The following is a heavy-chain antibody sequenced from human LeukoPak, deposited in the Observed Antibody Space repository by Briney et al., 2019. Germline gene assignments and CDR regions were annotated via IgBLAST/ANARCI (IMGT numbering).Heavy chain of an antibody. J-gene: IGHJ5*02. CDR3: ARYGDGPSMTTEEDNWFDP. D-gene: IGHD4-17*01. Sequence: ASVKVSCKASGYTFTSYDINWVRQATGQGLEWMGWMNPNSGNTGYAQKFQGRVTMTRNTSISTAYMELSSLRSEDTAVYYCARYGDGPSMTTEEDNWFDPWGQGTLVTVSS. V-gene: IGHV1-8*01. CDR1: GYTFTSYD. CDR2: MNPNSGNT.